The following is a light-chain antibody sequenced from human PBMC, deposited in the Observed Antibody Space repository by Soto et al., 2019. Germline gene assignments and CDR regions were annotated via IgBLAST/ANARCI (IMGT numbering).Light chain of an antibody. J-gene: IGKJ1*01. CDR2: AAS. Sequence: DIQMTQSPSSLSASVGDRVTITCRASQSISSYLNWYQQKPGKAPKLLIYAASSLQSGVPSRFSGSGSGTDFTLTIISLQPEDFATYYCQQSYSNPLTFDQGTKVEIK. CDR1: QSISSY. V-gene: IGKV1-39*01. CDR3: QQSYSNPLT.